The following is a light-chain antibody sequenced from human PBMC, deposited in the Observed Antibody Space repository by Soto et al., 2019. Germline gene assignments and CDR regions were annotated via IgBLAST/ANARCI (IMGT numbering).Light chain of an antibody. Sequence: QPVLTQSPSASASLGASVRLTCTLSSGHSTYAIAWHQQQPEKGPRYLMKVNSDGSHTKADGIPDRFSGSSSGAERYLTISSLQSEDEADYYCQTWGTGIVVGGGTKVTVL. CDR3: QTWGTGIV. CDR1: SGHSTYA. J-gene: IGLJ2*01. CDR2: VNSDGSH. V-gene: IGLV4-69*01.